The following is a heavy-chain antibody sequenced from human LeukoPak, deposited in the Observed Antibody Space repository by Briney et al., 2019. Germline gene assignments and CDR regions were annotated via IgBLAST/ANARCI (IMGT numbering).Heavy chain of an antibody. CDR3: ARFVYGSGSSGYGP. J-gene: IGHJ5*02. D-gene: IGHD3-10*01. Sequence: ASVKVSCKASGGTFSSYAISWVRQAPGQGLEWMGGIIPIFGTANYAQKFQGRVTITADKSTSTACMELSSLRSEDTAVYYCARFVYGSGSSGYGPWGQGTLVTVSS. CDR2: IIPIFGTA. CDR1: GGTFSSYA. V-gene: IGHV1-69*06.